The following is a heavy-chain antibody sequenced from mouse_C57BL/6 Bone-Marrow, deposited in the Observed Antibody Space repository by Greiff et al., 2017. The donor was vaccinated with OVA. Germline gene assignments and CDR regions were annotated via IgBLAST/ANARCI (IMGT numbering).Heavy chain of an antibody. D-gene: IGHD1-1*01. Sequence: QVQLQQPGAELVRPGSSVKLSCKASGYTFTSYWMHWVKQRPIQGLEWIGNIDPSDSETHYTQKFKDKATLTVDKSSSTAYMQLSSLTSEDSAVYYCARRRVVDYWGQGTTLTVSS. CDR1: GYTFTSYW. CDR3: ARRRVVDY. V-gene: IGHV1-52*01. J-gene: IGHJ2*01. CDR2: IDPSDSET.